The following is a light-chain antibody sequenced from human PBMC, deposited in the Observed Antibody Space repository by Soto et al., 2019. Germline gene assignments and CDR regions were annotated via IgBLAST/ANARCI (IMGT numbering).Light chain of an antibody. J-gene: IGKJ4*01. CDR2: GAS. CDR1: QSVSSSY. CDR3: QQYGSSPLT. V-gene: IGKV3-20*01. Sequence: EIVLTQSPGTLSLSPGERATLSCRARQSVSSSYLAWYQQKPGQAPRLLIYGASGRATGIPDRFSGSGSGTDFTLTISRLEPEDFAVYYCQQYGSSPLTFGGGTKV.